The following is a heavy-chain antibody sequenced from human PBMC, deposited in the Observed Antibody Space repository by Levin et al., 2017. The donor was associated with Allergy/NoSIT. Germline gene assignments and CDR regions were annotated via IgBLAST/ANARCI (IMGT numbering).Heavy chain of an antibody. J-gene: IGHJ3*02. D-gene: IGHD6-6*01. CDR3: ARDRVAARIAFDI. CDR1: GGSFSGYY. Sequence: SQTLSLTCAVYGGSFSGYYWSWIRQPPGKGLEWIGEINHSGSTNYNPSLKSRVTISVDTSKNQFSLKLSSVTAADTAVYYCARDRVAARIAFDIWGQGTMVTVSS. V-gene: IGHV4-34*01. CDR2: INHSGST.